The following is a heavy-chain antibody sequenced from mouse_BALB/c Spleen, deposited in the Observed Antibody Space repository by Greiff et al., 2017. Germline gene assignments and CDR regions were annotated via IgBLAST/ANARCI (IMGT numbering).Heavy chain of an antibody. D-gene: IGHD1-1*01. CDR3: ARDYGDY. J-gene: IGHJ4*01. Sequence: EVQLVESGGGLVKPGGSLKLSCAASGFTFSDYYMYWVRQTPEKRLEWVATISDGGSYTYYPDSVKGRFTISRDNAKNNLYLQMSSLKSEDTAMYYCARDYGDYWGQGTSVTVSS. CDR2: ISDGGSYT. CDR1: GFTFSDYY. V-gene: IGHV5-4*02.